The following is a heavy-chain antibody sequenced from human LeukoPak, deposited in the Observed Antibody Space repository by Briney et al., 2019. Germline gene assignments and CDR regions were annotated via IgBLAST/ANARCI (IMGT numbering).Heavy chain of an antibody. V-gene: IGHV3-30*18. CDR1: GFTFSSYA. CDR3: AKAEYDSTGYGYGMDV. CDR2: ISYDGSNK. J-gene: IGHJ6*02. Sequence: GGSLRLSCAASGFTFSSYAMSWVRQAPGKGLEWVAVISYDGSNKYYVDSVKGRFTISRDNSKSTLYLQMNSLRAEDTAVYYCAKAEYDSTGYGYGMDVWGQGTTVTVSS. D-gene: IGHD2-2*01.